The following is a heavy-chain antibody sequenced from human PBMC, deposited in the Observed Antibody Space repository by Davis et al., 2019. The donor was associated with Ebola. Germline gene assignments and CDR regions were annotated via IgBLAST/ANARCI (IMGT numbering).Heavy chain of an antibody. Sequence: ASVKVSCKASGYTFYNYGVTWVRQAPGQGLEWMGWISAYSGDTKYARKFQGRVTMTTDTSTSTAYMELWSLRSDDTAVYYCARDPTIYDFRSNESKLDHWGQGTLVTVSS. CDR2: ISAYSGDT. V-gene: IGHV1-18*01. CDR1: GYTFYNYG. J-gene: IGHJ4*02. CDR3: ARDPTIYDFRSNESKLDH. D-gene: IGHD3-3*01.